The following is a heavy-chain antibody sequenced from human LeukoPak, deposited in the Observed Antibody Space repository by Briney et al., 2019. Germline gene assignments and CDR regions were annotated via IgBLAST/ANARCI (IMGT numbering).Heavy chain of an antibody. V-gene: IGHV3-21*01. Sequence: GGSLRLSCAASGFTFSSYSMNWVRQAPGKGLEWVSSISSSSSYIYYVDSVKGRFTISRDNAKNSLYLQMNSLRAEDTAVYYCARAPVSSSLGGYWGQGTLVTVSS. J-gene: IGHJ4*02. CDR1: GFTFSSYS. D-gene: IGHD6-6*01. CDR2: ISSSSSYI. CDR3: ARAPVSSSLGGY.